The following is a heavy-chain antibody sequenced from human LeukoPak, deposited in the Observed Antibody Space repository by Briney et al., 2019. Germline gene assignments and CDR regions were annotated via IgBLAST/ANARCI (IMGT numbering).Heavy chain of an antibody. Sequence: GGSLRLSCAASGFTFSSYCMNWVRQAPGKGLEWVSYISNSSSTIYYADSVKGRFTISRDNAKNSLYLQMNSQRAEDTAVYYCARDRNYGDYWGQGTLVTVSS. CDR3: ARDRNYGDY. V-gene: IGHV3-48*01. CDR2: ISNSSSTI. CDR1: GFTFSSYC. J-gene: IGHJ4*02.